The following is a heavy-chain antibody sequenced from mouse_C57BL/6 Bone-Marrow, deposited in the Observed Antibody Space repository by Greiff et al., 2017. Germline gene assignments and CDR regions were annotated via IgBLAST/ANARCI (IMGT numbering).Heavy chain of an antibody. CDR2: IHPNSGST. Sequence: QVQLQQPGAELVKPGASVKLSCKASGYTFTSYWMHWVKQRPGQGLEWIGMIHPNSGSTNYNEKFKSKATLTVDKSSSTAYMQLSSLTSEDSAVXYCAREDSSGYLFAYWGQGTLVTVSA. J-gene: IGHJ3*01. V-gene: IGHV1-64*01. CDR1: GYTFTSYW. D-gene: IGHD3-2*02. CDR3: AREDSSGYLFAY.